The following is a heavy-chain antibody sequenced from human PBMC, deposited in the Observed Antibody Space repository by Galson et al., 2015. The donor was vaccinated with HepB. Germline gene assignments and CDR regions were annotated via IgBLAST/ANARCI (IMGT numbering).Heavy chain of an antibody. CDR1: GFTFSSYA. CDR3: ARCRWLLNPHFDY. Sequence: SLRLSCAASGFTFSSYAMHWVRQAPGKGLEWVAVISYDGSNKYYADSVKGRFTISRDNSKNTLYPQMNSLRAEDTAVYYCARCRWLLNPHFDYWGQGTLVTVSS. CDR2: ISYDGSNK. V-gene: IGHV3-30*04. D-gene: IGHD2-2*03. J-gene: IGHJ4*02.